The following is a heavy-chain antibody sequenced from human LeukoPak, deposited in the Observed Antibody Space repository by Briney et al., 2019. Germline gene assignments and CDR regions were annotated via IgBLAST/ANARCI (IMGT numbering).Heavy chain of an antibody. Sequence: GGSLRLFCAASGFTFSSYSMNWVRQAPGKGLEWVSSISSSSSYIYYADSVKGRFTISRDNAKNSLYLQMNSLRAEDTAVYYCARDRSRSGSIEFDYWGQGTLVTVSS. CDR3: ARDRSRSGSIEFDY. J-gene: IGHJ4*02. D-gene: IGHD3-10*01. V-gene: IGHV3-21*01. CDR2: ISSSSSYI. CDR1: GFTFSSYS.